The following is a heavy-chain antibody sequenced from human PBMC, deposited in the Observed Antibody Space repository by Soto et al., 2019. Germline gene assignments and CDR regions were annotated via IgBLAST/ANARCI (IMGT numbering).Heavy chain of an antibody. V-gene: IGHV2-5*02. J-gene: IGHJ4*02. CDR3: AHRIMKVYSSSSLGIYFDY. CDR1: GFSLSTSGVG. Sequence: QITLKESGPTLVKPTQTLTLTCTFSGFSLSTSGVGVGWIRQPPGKALEWLALIYWDDDKRYSPSLKSRLTITKDTSKNQVVLTMTNMDPVYTATYYCAHRIMKVYSSSSLGIYFDYWGQGTLVTVSS. CDR2: IYWDDDK. D-gene: IGHD6-6*01.